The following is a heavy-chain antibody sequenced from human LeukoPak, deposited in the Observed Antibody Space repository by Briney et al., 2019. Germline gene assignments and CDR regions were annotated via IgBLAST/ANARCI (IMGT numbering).Heavy chain of an antibody. CDR1: GFTFSSYA. CDR3: ARFSGGTDY. J-gene: IGHJ4*02. Sequence: PGGSLRLSCAASGFTFSSYAMHWVRQAPGKGLEYVSAISSNGGSTYYANSVKGRFTISRDNSKNTLYLQMGSLRAEDMAVYYCARFSGGTDYWGQGTLVTVSS. V-gene: IGHV3-64*01. D-gene: IGHD1-26*01. CDR2: ISSNGGST.